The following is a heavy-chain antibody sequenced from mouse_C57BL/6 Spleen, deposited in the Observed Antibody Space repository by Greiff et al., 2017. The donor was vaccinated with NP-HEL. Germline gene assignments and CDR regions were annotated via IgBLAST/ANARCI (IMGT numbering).Heavy chain of an antibody. V-gene: IGHV1-50*01. J-gene: IGHJ1*03. D-gene: IGHD1-1*01. Sequence: QVQLQQPGAELVKPGASVKLSCKASGYTFTSYWMQWVKQRPGQGLEWIGEIDPSDSYTNYNQKFKGKATLTVDTSSSTAYMQLSSLTSEDSAVYYCANSYRSSYGYFDVWGTGTTVTVAS. CDR2: IDPSDSYT. CDR1: GYTFTSYW. CDR3: ANSYRSSYGYFDV.